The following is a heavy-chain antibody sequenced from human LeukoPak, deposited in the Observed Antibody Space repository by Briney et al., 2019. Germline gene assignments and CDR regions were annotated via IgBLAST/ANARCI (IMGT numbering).Heavy chain of an antibody. J-gene: IGHJ5*02. CDR1: GFTFSSYW. D-gene: IGHD6-13*01. CDR2: IKRDGSEK. V-gene: IGHV3-7*01. Sequence: GGSLRLSCAASGFTFSSYWMSWVRQAPGKGLEWVANIKRDGSEKYYVDSVEGRFTISRDNAKNSLYLQMNSLRAEDTAVYYCASDSGSWWKGALDPWGQGTLVTVSS. CDR3: ASDSGSWWKGALDP.